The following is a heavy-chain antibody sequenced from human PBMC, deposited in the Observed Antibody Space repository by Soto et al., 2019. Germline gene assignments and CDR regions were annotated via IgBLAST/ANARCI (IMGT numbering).Heavy chain of an antibody. CDR2: IYPGDSDT. CDR1: GHIFTNYW. Sequence: PGESLKISCKGFGHIFTNYWIAWVRQMPGKGLEWMGVIYPGDSDTRYSPSFQGQVTISADKSISTAYLQWSSLKASDTAMYYCARSDTAMEIFDYWGQGTLVTVSS. J-gene: IGHJ4*02. V-gene: IGHV5-51*01. CDR3: ARSDTAMEIFDY. D-gene: IGHD5-18*01.